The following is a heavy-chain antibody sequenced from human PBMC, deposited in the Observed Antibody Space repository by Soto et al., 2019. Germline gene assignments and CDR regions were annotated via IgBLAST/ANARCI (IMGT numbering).Heavy chain of an antibody. J-gene: IGHJ4*02. V-gene: IGHV3-21*01. CDR1: GFTFSSYT. D-gene: IGHD2-21*02. CDR3: ARDGARDRGDKGCDY. Sequence: EVQLVQSGGGLVRPGGSLRLSCAASGFTFSSYTMHWVRQAPGKGLERVSSITSTSTYIYYTDSLKGRFTISRDNANNSLFLPRNNPGPGDTAVYYCARDGARDRGDKGCDYWGQGTMVTVSS. CDR2: ITSTSTYI.